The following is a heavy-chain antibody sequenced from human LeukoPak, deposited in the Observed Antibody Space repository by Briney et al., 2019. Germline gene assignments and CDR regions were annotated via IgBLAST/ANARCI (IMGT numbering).Heavy chain of an antibody. Sequence: GGSLRLSCAASGFTFSNFAMSWVRQAPGKGLEWVSTISTIGGSTYYADSVKGRFTISRDNSKNTLSLEMNSLRAEDTAVYYCAKDRSSSGWYVDYWGQGTLVTVSS. CDR2: ISTIGGST. V-gene: IGHV3-23*01. CDR1: GFTFSNFA. J-gene: IGHJ4*02. D-gene: IGHD6-19*01. CDR3: AKDRSSSGWYVDY.